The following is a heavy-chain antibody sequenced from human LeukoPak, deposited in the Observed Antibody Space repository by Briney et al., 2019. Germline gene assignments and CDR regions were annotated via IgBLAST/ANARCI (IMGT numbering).Heavy chain of an antibody. D-gene: IGHD5-12*01. J-gene: IGHJ3*02. CDR1: GGSIRSSSYY. Sequence: SETLSLTCTVSGGSIRSSSYYWGWIRQPPGKGLEWIGSIYHSGSTYYNPSLKSRVTIAVETSKNQFSLKLSSVTAADKAVYYCARSCRILDIVATIRARLGGNGFDIWGQGTMVTVSS. V-gene: IGHV4-39*07. CDR2: IYHSGST. CDR3: ARSCRILDIVATIRARLGGNGFDI.